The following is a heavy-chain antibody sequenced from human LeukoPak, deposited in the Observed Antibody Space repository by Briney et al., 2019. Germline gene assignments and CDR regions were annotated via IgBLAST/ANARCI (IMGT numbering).Heavy chain of an antibody. CDR1: GFTFSSYE. Sequence: PGGSLRLSCAASGFTFSSYEMNWVRQAPGKGLEWVSYTSSSGSTTYYADSVKGRFTISRDNAKNSLYLQMNSLRAEDTAVYYCTTRGRGYWGQGTLVTVSS. D-gene: IGHD1-14*01. V-gene: IGHV3-48*03. CDR2: TSSSGSTT. J-gene: IGHJ4*02. CDR3: TTRGRGY.